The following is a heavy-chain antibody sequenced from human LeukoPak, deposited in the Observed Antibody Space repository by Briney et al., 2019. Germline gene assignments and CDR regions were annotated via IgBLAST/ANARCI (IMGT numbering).Heavy chain of an antibody. CDR2: IDNSGNT. CDR1: RGSISSYY. V-gene: IGHV4-59*01. Sequence: KTSETLSLTCTVSRGSISSYYWSWIRQPPGKGLEWIGYIDNSGNTNSNPSLKSRVTMSVVSFNNQFSMKLSSVTGADTDVYYCARGRITIFGVVNPHFDYWGQGTLVTVSS. D-gene: IGHD3-3*01. J-gene: IGHJ4*02. CDR3: ARGRITIFGVVNPHFDY.